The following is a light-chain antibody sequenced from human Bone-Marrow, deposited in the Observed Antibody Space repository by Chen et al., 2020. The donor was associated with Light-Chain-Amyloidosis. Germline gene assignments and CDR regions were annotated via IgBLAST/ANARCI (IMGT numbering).Light chain of an antibody. J-gene: IGLJ2*01. V-gene: IGLV3-10*01. CDR3: YSTDGTGKNVV. Sequence: SYELTQPSSVSVSPGQTARITCSGDALPRKYAYWYQQKSGQAPVLVIYEDSKRPSGSPERFSGSSSGTRATLTISGAQVEDEADYYCYSTDGTGKNVVFGGGTKLTVL. CDR1: ALPRKY. CDR2: EDS.